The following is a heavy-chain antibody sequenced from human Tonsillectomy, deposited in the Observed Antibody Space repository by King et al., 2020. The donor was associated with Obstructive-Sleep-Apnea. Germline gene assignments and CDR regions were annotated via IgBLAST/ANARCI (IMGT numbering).Heavy chain of an antibody. J-gene: IGHJ6*02. CDR1: GFTFSSFA. D-gene: IGHD3-3*01. CDR3: AKEERITIFGVAPYGMDG. CDR2: ISGSGGNT. V-gene: IGHV3-23*04. Sequence: VQLVESGGGLVPPGGSLRLSCAASGFTFSSFAMSWVRQAPGKGLEWVSGISGSGGNTYYEDSVKGRFTLSRDNSKNTLYLQMKRLRAEDTAVYYCAKEERITIFGVAPYGMDGWGQGTTVTVSS.